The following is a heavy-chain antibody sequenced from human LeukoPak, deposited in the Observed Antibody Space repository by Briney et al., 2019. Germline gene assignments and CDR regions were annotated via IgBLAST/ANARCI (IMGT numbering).Heavy chain of an antibody. V-gene: IGHV4-39*01. D-gene: IGHD6-19*01. CDR2: IHYHGST. CDR3: ARYSGSEGWFDP. Sequence: SETLSLTCTVSGGSITSDNYYWAWIRQPPGKGLEWIGVIHYHGSTNYNPSLKSRVAIPVDTSKKQFSLNLSSVTAADTAVYYCARYSGSEGWFDPWGQGTLVIVSS. J-gene: IGHJ5*02. CDR1: GGSITSDNYY.